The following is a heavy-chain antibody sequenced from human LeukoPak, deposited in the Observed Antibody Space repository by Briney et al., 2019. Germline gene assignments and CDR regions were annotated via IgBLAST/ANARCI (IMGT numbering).Heavy chain of an antibody. CDR3: ARTMTTVTAVFDY. V-gene: IGHV4-31*03. D-gene: IGHD4-17*01. J-gene: IGHJ4*02. CDR2: IYYSGST. Sequence: SETLSLTCTVSGGSISSGGYYWSWIRQHPGKGLEWIVYIYYSGSTYYNPSLKSRVTISVDTSKNQFSLKLSSVTAADTAVYYCARTMTTVTAVFDYWGQGTLVTVSS. CDR1: GGSISSGGYY.